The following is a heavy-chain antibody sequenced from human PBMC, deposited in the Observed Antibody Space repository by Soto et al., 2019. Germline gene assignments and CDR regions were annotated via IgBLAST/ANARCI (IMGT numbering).Heavy chain of an antibody. CDR1: GFTFITYA. V-gene: IGHV3-23*01. CDR2: IIGSGDST. J-gene: IGHJ4*02. CDR3: AKERSSGWNFDS. Sequence: GGSLRLSCAASGFTFITYAMSWVLQAPGRGLEWVSTIIGSGDSTYYADSVKGRFTISRDNSKNTLYLQMNSLRAEDTAVYYCAKERSSGWNFDSWGQGTLVTVSS. D-gene: IGHD6-19*01.